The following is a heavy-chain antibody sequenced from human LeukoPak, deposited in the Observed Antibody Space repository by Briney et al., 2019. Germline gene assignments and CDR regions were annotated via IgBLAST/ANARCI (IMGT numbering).Heavy chain of an antibody. Sequence: SVKVSCKASGGTFISYTISWVRQAPGQGLEWMGRIIPILGTTNYAQKFQGRVTITADKSTSTAYMELSSLRSEDTAVYYCAREDDCSSTSCYRSAFDIWGQGTMVTVSS. CDR1: GGTFISYT. CDR2: IIPILGTT. J-gene: IGHJ3*02. CDR3: AREDDCSSTSCYRSAFDI. V-gene: IGHV1-69*08. D-gene: IGHD2-2*02.